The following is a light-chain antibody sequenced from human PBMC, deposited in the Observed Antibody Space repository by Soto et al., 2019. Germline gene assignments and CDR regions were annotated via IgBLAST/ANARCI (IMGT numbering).Light chain of an antibody. J-gene: IGKJ4*01. CDR3: QQYNSYTLT. V-gene: IGKV1-5*01. CDR1: QSISSR. CDR2: DAS. Sequence: DIQITQSPSTLSASVGDRVTITCRASQSISSRLAWYQQKPGKAPKILIYDASSLESGVPSRFSGSGSGTEFTLTISSLQPDDFATYYCQQYNSYTLTFGGGTKVDIK.